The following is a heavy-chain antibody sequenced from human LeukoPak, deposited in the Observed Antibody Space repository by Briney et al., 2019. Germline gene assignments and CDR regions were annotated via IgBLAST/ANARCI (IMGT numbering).Heavy chain of an antibody. J-gene: IGHJ4*02. CDR3: ARDKRHSYGRYFDP. Sequence: SETLSLTCSVSGGSISTYHWNWIRKPPGKGLEWIGYMQSSGISKYNPSLKSRVNIFVDTSKNQFVLNLRPVTAADTAVYYCARDKRHSYGRYFDPWGQGMLVTVSS. CDR2: MQSSGIS. V-gene: IGHV4-59*01. CDR1: GGSISTYH. D-gene: IGHD5-18*01.